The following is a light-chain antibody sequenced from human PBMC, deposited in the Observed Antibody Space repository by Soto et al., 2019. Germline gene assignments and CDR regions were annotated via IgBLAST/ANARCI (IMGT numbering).Light chain of an antibody. CDR1: RSNIGAGYD. V-gene: IGLV1-40*01. CDR2: ENI. J-gene: IGLJ2*01. CDR3: QSYDSRLSGSV. Sequence: QPVLTQPPSVSGAPGQRVTISCTGSRSNIGAGYDVHWYQQLPGTPPKVLIYENINRPSGVPDRFSGSKSGTSASLAITGLQAEDEADYYCQSYDSRLSGSVFGGGTQLTVL.